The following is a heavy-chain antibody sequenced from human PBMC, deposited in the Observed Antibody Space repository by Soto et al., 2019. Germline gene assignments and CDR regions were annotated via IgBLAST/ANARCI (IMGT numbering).Heavy chain of an antibody. CDR2: IQSKTDGGTT. Sequence: EVQLVESGGGLVKPGGSLRLSCAASGFTFSNAWMSWVRQAPGKGLEWVGRIQSKTDGGTTDYAAPVKGRFTISRDDSKNTLYLQMNSLKTEDTAVYYCTTDCPYGSYYYDYYGMDVWGQGTTVTVSS. CDR3: TTDCPYGSYYYDYYGMDV. CDR1: GFTFSNAW. J-gene: IGHJ6*02. V-gene: IGHV3-15*01. D-gene: IGHD4-17*01.